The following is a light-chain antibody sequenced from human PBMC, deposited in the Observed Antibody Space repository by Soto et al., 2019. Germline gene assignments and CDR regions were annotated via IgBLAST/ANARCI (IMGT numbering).Light chain of an antibody. CDR3: QQYGSSPGT. CDR1: QSVPSRY. Sequence: IMLTQSPCTLSLSPLDRATISCLASQSVPSRYLAWYQQKPGQAPRLLIFGASIRDTGIPDRFSGSGSGTDFTLTISRLESEDFAVYYCQQYGSSPGTFGQGTKVDIK. V-gene: IGKV3-20*01. CDR2: GAS. J-gene: IGKJ1*01.